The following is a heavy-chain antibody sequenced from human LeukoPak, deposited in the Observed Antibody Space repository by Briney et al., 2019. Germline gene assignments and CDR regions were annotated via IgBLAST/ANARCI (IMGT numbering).Heavy chain of an antibody. CDR2: IIPVLGIA. D-gene: IGHD2-21*02. J-gene: IGHJ3*02. CDR3: AGDPMTLRGAFDI. CDR1: GGTFRSYA. Sequence: SVKVSCKASGGTFRSYAFTWVRQAPGQGLEWMGGIIPVLGIANYAQKFQGRVTITADESTSTAYMELSSLRSEDTAVYYCAGDPMTLRGAFDIWGQGTMVTVSS. V-gene: IGHV1-69*10.